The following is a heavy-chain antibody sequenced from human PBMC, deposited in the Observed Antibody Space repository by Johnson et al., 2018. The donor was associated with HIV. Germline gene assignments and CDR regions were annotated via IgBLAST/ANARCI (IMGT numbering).Heavy chain of an antibody. D-gene: IGHD2-2*01. V-gene: IGHV3-7*03. CDR1: GFTFSSYW. CDR2: IKQDGSEK. Sequence: EVQLVESGGVVVQPGGSLRLSCAASGFTFSSYWMSWVRQAPGKGLEWVANIKQDGSEKYYVDSVKGRFTISRDNSKNTLYLQMNSLKTEDTAVYYCTTAIVVVPAAIFIGGGDRSPDAFDIWGQGTMVTVSS. CDR3: TTAIVVVPAAIFIGGGDRSPDAFDI. J-gene: IGHJ3*02.